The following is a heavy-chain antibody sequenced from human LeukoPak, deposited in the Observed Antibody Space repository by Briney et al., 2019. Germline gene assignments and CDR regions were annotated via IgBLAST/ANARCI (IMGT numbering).Heavy chain of an antibody. CDR1: GFTFSSYA. V-gene: IGHV3-30-3*01. Sequence: GGSLRLSCAASGFTFSSYAMHWVRQAPGKGLEWVAVISYDGSNKYYADSVKGRFTISRDNSKNTLYLQMNSLRAEDTAVYYCARDRGETGILTGLDYWGQGTLVTVSS. J-gene: IGHJ4*02. CDR2: ISYDGSNK. D-gene: IGHD3-9*01. CDR3: ARDRGETGILTGLDY.